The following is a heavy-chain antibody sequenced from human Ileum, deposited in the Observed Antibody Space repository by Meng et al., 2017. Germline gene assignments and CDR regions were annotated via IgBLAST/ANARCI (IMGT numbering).Heavy chain of an antibody. D-gene: IGHD3-10*01. Sequence: QVQLQESGPGLVKPAETPSLTCTVPVGSISNYYWSWIRQPPGKGLEWIGYIHNSATTKYSPSLKSRVTISEDTSKNQFSLKLSSVTAADTAVYYCARHDVVPVIRHGFDPWGQGTLVTVSS. CDR1: VGSISNYY. V-gene: IGHV4-59*08. J-gene: IGHJ5*02. CDR2: IHNSATT. CDR3: ARHDVVPVIRHGFDP.